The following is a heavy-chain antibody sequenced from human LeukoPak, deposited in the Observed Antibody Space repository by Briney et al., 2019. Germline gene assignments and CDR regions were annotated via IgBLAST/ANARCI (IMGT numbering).Heavy chain of an antibody. CDR3: ARVNLEVGATGVAAFDI. CDR1: GDSVSSNSAA. Sequence: SQTLSLTCAISGDSVSSNSAAWNWIRQSPSRGLEWLGRTYYRSKWYNDYALSVKSRITINPDTSKNQFSLQLNSVTPEDTAVYYCARVNLEVGATGVAAFDIWGQGTMVTVSS. V-gene: IGHV6-1*01. D-gene: IGHD1-26*01. J-gene: IGHJ3*02. CDR2: TYYRSKWYN.